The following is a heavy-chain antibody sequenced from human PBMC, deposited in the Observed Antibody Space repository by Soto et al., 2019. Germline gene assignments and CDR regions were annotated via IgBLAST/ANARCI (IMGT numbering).Heavy chain of an antibody. Sequence: VGSLRLSYTASGSTFGDYAVHWVRRDTGKGVEWVAVISYDGSNKYYADSVKGRFTISRDNSKNTLYVQMNSLRAEDTAVNYCARDRGSKSYHYHGIDVWGQGTTVTV. D-gene: IGHD2-2*01. CDR1: GSTFGDYA. CDR2: ISYDGSNK. V-gene: IGHV3-30-3*01. J-gene: IGHJ6*02. CDR3: ARDRGSKSYHYHGIDV.